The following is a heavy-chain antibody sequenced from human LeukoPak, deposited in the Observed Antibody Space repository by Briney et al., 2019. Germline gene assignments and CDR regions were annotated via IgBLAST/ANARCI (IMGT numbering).Heavy chain of an antibody. CDR2: IYDSGST. CDR1: GGSISSYY. D-gene: IGHD1-26*01. Sequence: SETLSLTCTVSGGSISSYYWSWIRQPPGKGLEWIGYIYDSGSTNYNPSLKSRVTISVDTSKNQFSLKLSSVTAADTAVYYCARDDRIVGATLDGFHIWGQGTMVTVSS. CDR3: ARDDRIVGATLDGFHI. J-gene: IGHJ3*02. V-gene: IGHV4-59*12.